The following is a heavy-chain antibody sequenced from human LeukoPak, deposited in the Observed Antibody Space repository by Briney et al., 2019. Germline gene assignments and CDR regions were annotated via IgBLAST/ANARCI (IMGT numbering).Heavy chain of an antibody. CDR3: AKGEVGATGPFDY. V-gene: IGHV3-23*01. Sequence: GGSLRLSCTASGFTFSSYAMSWVRQAPGKGLEWVSAISGSGGSTYYADSVKGRFTISRDNSKNTLYLQMNSLRAEDTAVYYCAKGEVGATGPFDYWGQGTLVTVSS. CDR1: GFTFSSYA. CDR2: ISGSGGST. D-gene: IGHD1-26*01. J-gene: IGHJ4*02.